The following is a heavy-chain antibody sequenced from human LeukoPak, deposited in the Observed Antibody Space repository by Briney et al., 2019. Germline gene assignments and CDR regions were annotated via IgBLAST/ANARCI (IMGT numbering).Heavy chain of an antibody. V-gene: IGHV1-18*01. CDR2: ISAYNGNA. J-gene: IGHJ5*02. Sequence: ASVKVSCKASGYTFTSYGISWVRQAPGQGLEWIGWISAYNGNANYAHKLQGRVTMTTDTSTSTAYVELRSLRSDDTAVYYLARVYYYDSSGHNWFDPWGQGTLVTVSS. D-gene: IGHD3-22*01. CDR3: ARVYYYDSSGHNWFDP. CDR1: GYTFTSYG.